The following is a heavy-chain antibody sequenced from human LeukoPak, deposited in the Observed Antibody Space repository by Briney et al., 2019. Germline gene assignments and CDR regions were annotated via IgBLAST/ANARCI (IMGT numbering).Heavy chain of an antibody. CDR1: GFTFSSYG. V-gene: IGHV3-30*02. D-gene: IGHD3-10*01. J-gene: IGHJ4*02. CDR2: IRYDGSNK. CDR3: VKEVNYYVDY. Sequence: GGSLRLSCAASGFTFSSYGMHWVRQAPGKGLEWVAFIRYDGSNKYYADSVKGRFTISRDNSKNTLYLQMNSLRPEDTAVYYCVKEVNYYVDYWGQGTLVTVSS.